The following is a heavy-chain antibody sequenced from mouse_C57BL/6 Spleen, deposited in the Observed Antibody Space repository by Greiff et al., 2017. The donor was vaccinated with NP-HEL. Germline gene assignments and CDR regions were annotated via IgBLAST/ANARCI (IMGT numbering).Heavy chain of an antibody. Sequence: EVQLQQSGAELVRPGASVKLSCTASGFNIKDDYMHWVKQRPEQGLEWIGWIDPENGDIEYASKFQGKATITADTSSNTAYLQLSSLTSEDTAVYYCTTGGGTPFAYWGQGTLVTVSA. V-gene: IGHV14-4*01. CDR2: IDPENGDI. J-gene: IGHJ3*01. D-gene: IGHD4-1*01. CDR1: GFNIKDDY. CDR3: TTGGGTPFAY.